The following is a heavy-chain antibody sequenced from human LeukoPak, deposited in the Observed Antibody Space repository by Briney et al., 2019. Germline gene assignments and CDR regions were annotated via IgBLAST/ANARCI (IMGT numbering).Heavy chain of an antibody. CDR2: ISSSSSYI. V-gene: IGHV3-21*04. J-gene: IGHJ4*02. CDR3: AKSAAAGTSSLLDY. D-gene: IGHD6-13*01. Sequence: GGSLRLSCAASGFTFSSYSMNWVRQAPGKGLEWVSSISSSSSYIYYADSVKGRFTISRDNAKNSLYLQMNSLRAEDTALYYCAKSAAAGTSSLLDYWGQGTLVTVSS. CDR1: GFTFSSYS.